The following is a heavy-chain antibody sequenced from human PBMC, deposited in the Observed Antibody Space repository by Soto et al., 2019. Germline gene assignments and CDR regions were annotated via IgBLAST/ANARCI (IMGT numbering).Heavy chain of an antibody. CDR3: TVRYDILTGYYPTTFDY. D-gene: IGHD3-9*01. CDR2: IKSKTDGGTT. CDR1: GFTFSNAW. J-gene: IGHJ4*02. Sequence: EVQLVESGGGLVKPGGSLRLSCAASGFTFSNAWMSWVRQAPGKGLEWVGRIKSKTDGGTTDYAAPVKGRFTISRDDSKNTLYLQMNSLKTEDTAVYYCTVRYDILTGYYPTTFDYWGQGTLVTVSS. V-gene: IGHV3-15*01.